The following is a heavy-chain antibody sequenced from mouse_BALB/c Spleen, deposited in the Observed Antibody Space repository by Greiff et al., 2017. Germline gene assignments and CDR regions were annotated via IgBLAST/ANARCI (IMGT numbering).Heavy chain of an antibody. Sequence: EVQLQQSGPELVKPGASVKVSCKASGYAFTSYNMYWVKQSHGKSLEWIGEIHPNSGNTNYNEKFKGKATLTVDTSSSTAYVDLSSLTSEDSAVYYCARSSYDPWFAYWGQGTLVTVSA. CDR1: GYAFTSYN. CDR2: IHPNSGNT. D-gene: IGHD2-3*01. J-gene: IGHJ3*01. CDR3: ARSSYDPWFAY. V-gene: IGHV1-18*01.